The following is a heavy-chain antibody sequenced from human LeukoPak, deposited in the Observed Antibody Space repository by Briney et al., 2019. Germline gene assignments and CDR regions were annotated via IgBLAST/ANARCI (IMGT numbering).Heavy chain of an antibody. Sequence: ASVKVSCKASGYTFTGYYMHWVRQAPGQGLEWMGWINPNSGGTNYAQKFQGRVTMTKDTSISTAYMELSRLRSDDTAVYYCARGPDTSGYYPFDFWGQGTLVTVSS. CDR1: GYTFTGYY. CDR2: INPNSGGT. CDR3: ARGPDTSGYYPFDF. V-gene: IGHV1-2*02. D-gene: IGHD3-22*01. J-gene: IGHJ4*02.